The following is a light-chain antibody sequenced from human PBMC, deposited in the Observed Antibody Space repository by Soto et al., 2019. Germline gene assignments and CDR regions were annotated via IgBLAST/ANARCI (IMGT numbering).Light chain of an antibody. V-gene: IGLV6-57*04. Sequence: NFILTQPHSVSESPGQTVTISCTRSSGSIASNYVQWYQQRPGSAPTTVIYEDNQRPSGVPDRFSGSVDSSSNSASLTISGLNTEDEADYYCQSYDSSSLVFGGGTKLTVL. CDR1: SGSIASNY. CDR2: EDN. CDR3: QSYDSSSLV. J-gene: IGLJ2*01.